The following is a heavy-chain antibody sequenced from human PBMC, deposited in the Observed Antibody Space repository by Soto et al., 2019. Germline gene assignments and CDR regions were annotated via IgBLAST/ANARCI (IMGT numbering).Heavy chain of an antibody. J-gene: IGHJ5*02. CDR2: IIPIFGTA. CDR1: GGTFSSSA. Sequence: QVQLVQSGAEVKKPGSSVKVSCKASGGTFSSSAISWVRQAPGQGLEWMGGIIPIFGTADYAQKFQGRVTITADESTTTADMELSSLRPADTAVYYCSNGHYSSSSRVWFDPWGQGTLVIVSS. D-gene: IGHD6-13*01. V-gene: IGHV1-69*01. CDR3: SNGHYSSSSRVWFDP.